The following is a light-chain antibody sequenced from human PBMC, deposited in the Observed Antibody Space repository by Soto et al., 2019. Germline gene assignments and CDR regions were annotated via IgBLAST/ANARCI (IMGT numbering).Light chain of an antibody. CDR1: QCVSSY. CDR2: DAS. CDR3: QQRSNWPLT. V-gene: IGKV3-11*01. Sequence: EMVLTQSPATLLLSPGERATLSCRASQCVSSYLAWYQQKPGQAPRLLIYDASNRATGIPARFSGSGSGTDVTLTISSLEPEDFAVYYCQQRSNWPLTFGGGTKVEIK. J-gene: IGKJ4*01.